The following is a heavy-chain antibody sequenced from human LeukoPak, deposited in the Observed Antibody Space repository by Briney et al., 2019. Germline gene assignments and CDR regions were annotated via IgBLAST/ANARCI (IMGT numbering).Heavy chain of an antibody. J-gene: IGHJ3*02. Sequence: PGGSLRLSCVAHGSTFTDSWMHWVRQAPGKGLVWVSQIHSDGSRAKYADSVRGRFSISIDSAKNTLYLQMSSLRVEDTAVYYCAREVDAFDIWGQGTMVTVSS. CDR3: AREVDAFDI. CDR1: GSTFTDSW. CDR2: IHSDGSRA. V-gene: IGHV3-74*03.